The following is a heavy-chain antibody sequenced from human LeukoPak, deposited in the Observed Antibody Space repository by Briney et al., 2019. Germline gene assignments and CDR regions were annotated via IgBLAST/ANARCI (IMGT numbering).Heavy chain of an antibody. D-gene: IGHD2-15*01. Sequence: GGSLRLSCAASGFTFSSYAMHWVRQAPDKGLEWVAVISYDGSNKYYADSVKGRFTISRDNSKNTLYLQMNSLRAEDTAVYYCARENCSGGSCYSAYYYGMDVWGQGTTVTVSS. J-gene: IGHJ6*02. V-gene: IGHV3-30-3*01. CDR2: ISYDGSNK. CDR3: ARENCSGGSCYSAYYYGMDV. CDR1: GFTFSSYA.